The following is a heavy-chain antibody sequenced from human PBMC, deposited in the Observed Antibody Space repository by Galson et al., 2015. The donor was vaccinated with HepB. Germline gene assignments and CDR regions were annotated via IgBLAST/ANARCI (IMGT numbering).Heavy chain of an antibody. CDR3: ARVTSSIIDY. Sequence: TLSLTCTVSGGSISGAGYYWSWIRQHPGKGLEWIGYSYYSGTTYYNPSLKSRVTISVDTSKNQFSLNLSSVTAADTAVYYCARVTSSIIDYWGQGTLVTVSS. D-gene: IGHD6-6*01. V-gene: IGHV4-31*03. J-gene: IGHJ4*02. CDR2: SYYSGTT. CDR1: GGSISGAGYY.